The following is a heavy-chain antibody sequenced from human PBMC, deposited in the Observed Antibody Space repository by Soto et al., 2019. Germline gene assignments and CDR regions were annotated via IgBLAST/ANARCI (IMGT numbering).Heavy chain of an antibody. Sequence: AASVKVSCKAPGYTFTSYDINWVRQATGQGLEWMGWMNPNSGNTGYAQKFQGRVTMTRNTSISTAYMELSSLRSEDTAVYYCASSSSWYGPDAFDIWGQGTMVTVSS. CDR2: MNPNSGNT. CDR3: ASSSSWYGPDAFDI. J-gene: IGHJ3*02. CDR1: GYTFTSYD. V-gene: IGHV1-8*01. D-gene: IGHD6-13*01.